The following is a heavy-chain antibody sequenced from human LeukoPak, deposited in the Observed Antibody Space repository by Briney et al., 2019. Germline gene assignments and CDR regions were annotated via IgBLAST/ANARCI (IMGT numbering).Heavy chain of an antibody. CDR3: ARDSGYSSGWPYFDY. J-gene: IGHJ4*02. CDR1: GGSVSSSSHY. V-gene: IGHV4-39*02. D-gene: IGHD6-19*01. CDR2: IYYSGTT. Sequence: SETLSLTRTVSGGSVSSSSHYWGWIRQPPGKGLEWIGTIYYSGTTSYNPSLKSRVAIFVDTSKNQFSLKLTSVTAADTAVYYCARDSGYSSGWPYFDYWGQGTLVTVSS.